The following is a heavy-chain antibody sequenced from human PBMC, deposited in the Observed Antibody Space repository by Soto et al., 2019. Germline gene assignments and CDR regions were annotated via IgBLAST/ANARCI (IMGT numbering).Heavy chain of an antibody. J-gene: IGHJ4*02. CDR2: IKSKTSGGTS. CDR3: TTVSAGYRGDEPHRDDN. D-gene: IGHD5-12*01. CDR1: GHTFTNAW. Sequence: EVQLVESGGGLVKPGGSLRLSCAASGHTFTNAWMNWVRQAPGKGLEWVGRIKSKTSGGTSDYATPVKGRFTISRDASTKTLYLQMNSMIAEDTAVYYCTTVSAGYRGDEPHRDDNWGQGTLVTVSS. V-gene: IGHV3-15*07.